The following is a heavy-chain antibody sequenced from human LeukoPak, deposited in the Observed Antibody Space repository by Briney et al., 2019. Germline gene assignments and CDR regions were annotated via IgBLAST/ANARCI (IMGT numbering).Heavy chain of an antibody. D-gene: IGHD3-10*01. CDR2: FDPEDGET. CDR1: GYTLTELS. Sequence: LGASVKVSCTVSGYTLTELSMHWVRQAPGKGLEWMGGFDPEDGETIYAQKFQGRVTMTEDTSTDTAYMELSSLRSEDTAVYYCATDIRSGSYRMYNWFDPWGQGTLVTVSS. V-gene: IGHV1-24*01. CDR3: ATDIRSGSYRMYNWFDP. J-gene: IGHJ5*02.